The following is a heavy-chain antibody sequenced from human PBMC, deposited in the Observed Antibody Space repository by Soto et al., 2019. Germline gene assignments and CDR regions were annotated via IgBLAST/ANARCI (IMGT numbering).Heavy chain of an antibody. V-gene: IGHV1-18*01. Sequence: ASVKVSCKASGYTFTSYGISWVRQAPGQGLERMGWISAYNGNTNYAQKLQGRVTMTTDTSTSTACMELRSLRSDDTAVNYCARDYPVLVVAATFEPLDYWGQGTLVTVSS. D-gene: IGHD2-15*01. CDR3: ARDYPVLVVAATFEPLDY. J-gene: IGHJ4*02. CDR2: ISAYNGNT. CDR1: GYTFTSYG.